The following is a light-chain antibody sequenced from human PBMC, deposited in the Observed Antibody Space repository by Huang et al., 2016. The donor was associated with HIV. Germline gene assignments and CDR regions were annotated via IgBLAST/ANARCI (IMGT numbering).Light chain of an antibody. V-gene: IGKV3-15*01. Sequence: EIVMTQFPATLSVSPGERVTLSCRASQSVGSNLAWYQQKPGQAPRLLIYGASTRATGFPARVSGSGSGTEFTLTISSLQSEDFAVYYCQQYDNWPRTFGQGTKVEI. CDR2: GAS. CDR1: QSVGSN. CDR3: QQYDNWPRT. J-gene: IGKJ1*01.